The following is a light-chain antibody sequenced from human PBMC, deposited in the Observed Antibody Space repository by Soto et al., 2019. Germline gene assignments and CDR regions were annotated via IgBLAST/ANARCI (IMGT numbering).Light chain of an antibody. CDR3: QQYGGSPIT. CDR2: GTS. CDR1: QSVSSDF. V-gene: IGKV3-20*01. Sequence: EIVLTQSPGTLSLSPWERATLSCXASQSVSSDFLAWYQQKPGQAPRLLIHGTSSRASGVPVRFIGSGSGTDFTLTITRLEPEDFAVYYCQQYGGSPITFGLGTRLEIK. J-gene: IGKJ5*01.